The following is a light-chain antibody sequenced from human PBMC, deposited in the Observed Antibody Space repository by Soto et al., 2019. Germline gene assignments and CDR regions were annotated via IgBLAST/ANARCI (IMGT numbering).Light chain of an antibody. CDR2: GAS. J-gene: IGKJ5*01. CDR1: QSISSSY. V-gene: IGKV3D-20*02. Sequence: ELDWRQTPGNRSVSPSGIATRCCRASQSISSSYLAWYQQKPGQAPRLLIYGASTRATGIPDRFSGSGSGTDFTLTISRLQPEDFAVYYCQQRSNWRFGQGTRLEIK. CDR3: QQRSNWR.